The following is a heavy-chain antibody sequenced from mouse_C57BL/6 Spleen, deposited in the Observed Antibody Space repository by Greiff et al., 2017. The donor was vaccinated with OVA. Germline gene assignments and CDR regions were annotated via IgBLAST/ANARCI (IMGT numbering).Heavy chain of an antibody. CDR2: IHPSDSDT. V-gene: IGHV1-74*01. Sequence: QVHVKQPGAELVKPGASVKVSCKASGYTFTSYWMHWVKQRPGQGLEWIGRIHPSDSDTNYTQKFKGKATLTVDKSSSTAYMQLSSLTSEDSAVYYCAIDIYDGYYADYWGQGTTLTVSS. J-gene: IGHJ2*01. D-gene: IGHD2-3*01. CDR3: AIDIYDGYYADY. CDR1: GYTFTSYW.